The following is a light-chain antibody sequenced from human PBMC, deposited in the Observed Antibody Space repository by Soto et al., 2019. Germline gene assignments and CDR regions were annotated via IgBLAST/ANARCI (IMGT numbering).Light chain of an antibody. CDR1: SNDIGAYKY. Sequence: QSALTQPASVSGSPGQSITISCTGSSNDIGAYKYVSWYQQYPGKAPKLIIFEVRNRPSGVSNRFSGSKSGNTASLTIAGLQAEDEADYHCSAYTTGSTLYVFGGGAKVTVL. J-gene: IGLJ1*01. CDR2: EVR. CDR3: SAYTTGSTLYV. V-gene: IGLV2-14*01.